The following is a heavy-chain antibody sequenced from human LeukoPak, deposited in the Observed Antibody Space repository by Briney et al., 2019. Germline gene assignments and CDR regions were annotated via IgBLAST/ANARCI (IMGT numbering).Heavy chain of an antibody. CDR3: ATKLRYFDWPPAVD. D-gene: IGHD3-9*01. CDR1: GYTLTELS. CDR2: FDPEDGET. Sequence: ASVKVSCKVSGYTLTELSMHWVRHAPGKGLEWMGGFDPEDGETIYAQKFQGRVTMTEDTSTDTAYMELSSLRSEDTAVYYCATKLRYFDWPPAVDWGRGTLVTVSS. V-gene: IGHV1-24*01. J-gene: IGHJ4*02.